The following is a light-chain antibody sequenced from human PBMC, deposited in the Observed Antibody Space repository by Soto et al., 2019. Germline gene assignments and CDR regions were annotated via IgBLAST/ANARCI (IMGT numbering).Light chain of an antibody. CDR3: QMYVTAPET. CDR2: AAS. CDR1: QDIGKS. J-gene: IGKJ1*01. Sequence: DIQMTQSPSSLSASVGDRLTITCRASQDIGKSLAWYQQRPGKVSKPLIYAASTLLSGVPSRFSGGGSGTHFTLTISNSQPEDVATYYCQMYVTAPETFGQGTKVEVK. V-gene: IGKV1-27*01.